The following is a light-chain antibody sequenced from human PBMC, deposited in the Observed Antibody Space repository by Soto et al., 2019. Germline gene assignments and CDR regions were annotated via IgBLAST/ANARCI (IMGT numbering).Light chain of an antibody. Sequence: QPVLTQSPSASASLGASVKLTCTLSSGHSSYAIVWHQQQPEKGPRYLMKLNSDGSHTKGDGIPDRFSGSSSGTERYLTISSLQSEDDADYYCQTWGDGLVVFGGGTKLTVL. CDR3: QTWGDGLVV. J-gene: IGLJ2*01. CDR2: LNSDGSH. CDR1: SGHSSYA. V-gene: IGLV4-69*01.